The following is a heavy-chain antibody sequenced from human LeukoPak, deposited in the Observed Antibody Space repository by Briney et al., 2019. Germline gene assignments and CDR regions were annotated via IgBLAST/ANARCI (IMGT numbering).Heavy chain of an antibody. V-gene: IGHV3-30*02. CDR3: ATLRSDSSGWYYFDY. J-gene: IGHJ4*02. CDR1: GFTFRNYG. CDR2: IWYDGSNK. D-gene: IGHD6-19*01. Sequence: PGGSLRLSCAASGFTFRNYGMHWVRQAPGKGLEWVALIWYDGSNKYYTDSVKDRFTISRDNSKNMLYLQMNSLRTEDTAVYYCATLRSDSSGWYYFDYWGQGTLVTVYS.